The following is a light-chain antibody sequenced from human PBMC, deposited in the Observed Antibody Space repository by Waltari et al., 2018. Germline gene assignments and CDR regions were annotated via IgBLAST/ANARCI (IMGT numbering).Light chain of an antibody. CDR1: QSVSSY. CDR3: QQRANWPPIT. Sequence: EVVLTQSPATLSLSPGEGATLSCRASQSVSSYLAWYQQKPGQAPRLLIYDASNRATGIPARFSCSVSGTDFTLTISSLEPEDVAVYYCQQRANWPPITFGQGTRLEIK. V-gene: IGKV3-11*01. CDR2: DAS. J-gene: IGKJ5*01.